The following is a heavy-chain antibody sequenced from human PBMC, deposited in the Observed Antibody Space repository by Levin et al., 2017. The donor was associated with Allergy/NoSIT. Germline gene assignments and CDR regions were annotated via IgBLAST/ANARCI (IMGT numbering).Heavy chain of an antibody. Sequence: KSGESLKISCKASGYTFTGDYMHWVRQAPGQGLEWMGWINPSSGATRYSQKFQGRVTMTRDTSISTAYMELSRLRSDDTAVYYCARDREVAGKWTFDYWGQGTLVIVSS. J-gene: IGHJ4*02. V-gene: IGHV1-2*02. CDR2: INPSSGAT. D-gene: IGHD6-19*01. CDR1: GYTFTGDY. CDR3: ARDREVAGKWTFDY.